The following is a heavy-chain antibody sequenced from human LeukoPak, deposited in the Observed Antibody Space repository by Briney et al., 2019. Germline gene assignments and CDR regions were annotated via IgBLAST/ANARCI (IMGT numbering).Heavy chain of an antibody. D-gene: IGHD3-22*01. CDR1: GFTFSSYE. Sequence: GGSLRLSCAASGFTFSSYEMNWVRQAPGKGLEWVSYISSSGSTIYYADSVKGRFTISRDNAKNSLYLQINSLRAEDTAVYYCARDRGHDSSGFPWHWGQGTLVTVSS. CDR3: ARDRGHDSSGFPWH. J-gene: IGHJ1*01. V-gene: IGHV3-48*03. CDR2: ISSSGSTI.